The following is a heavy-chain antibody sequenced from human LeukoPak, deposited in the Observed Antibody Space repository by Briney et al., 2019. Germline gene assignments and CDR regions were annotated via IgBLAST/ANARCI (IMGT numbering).Heavy chain of an antibody. D-gene: IGHD3-22*01. V-gene: IGHV4-39*01. CDR3: ARLDNSGYYTIDY. J-gene: IGHJ4*02. CDR1: GGSISSRSHS. Sequence: SETLSITCTVSGGSISSRSHSWGWIRQPPGKGLEWIGNVYYSGSTYHNPSLKSRVTISVDTSKNQFSLKLRSVTAADTAVYYCARLDNSGYYTIDYWGQGTLVTVSS. CDR2: VYYSGST.